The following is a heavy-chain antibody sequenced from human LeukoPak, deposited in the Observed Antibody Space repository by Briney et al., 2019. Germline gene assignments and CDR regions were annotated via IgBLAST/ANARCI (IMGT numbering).Heavy chain of an antibody. Sequence: PGGSLRLSCEASGFTLSSFWMSWVRQAPGKGLKWVANIKEDGRIKNYVDSMKGRFIISRDNAKKSVYLQMSSLRAEDTAMYFCATNNDWRFDFWGQGTLVTVSS. J-gene: IGHJ4*02. CDR2: IKEDGRIK. V-gene: IGHV3-7*01. CDR3: ATNNDWRFDF. CDR1: GFTLSSFW. D-gene: IGHD3-9*01.